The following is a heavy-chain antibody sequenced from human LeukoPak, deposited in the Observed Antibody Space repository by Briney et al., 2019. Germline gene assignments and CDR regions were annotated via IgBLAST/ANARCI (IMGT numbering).Heavy chain of an antibody. CDR3: ARGRYDSSGYYYVGAFDI. CDR2: INHSGST. D-gene: IGHD3-22*01. CDR1: GGSFSGYY. V-gene: IGHV4-34*01. Sequence: PSETLSLTCAVYGGSFSGYYWSWIRQPPGKGVEWIGEINHSGSTNYNPSLKSRVTISVDTSKNQFSLKLSSVTAADTAVYYCARGRYDSSGYYYVGAFDIWGQGTMVTVSS. J-gene: IGHJ3*02.